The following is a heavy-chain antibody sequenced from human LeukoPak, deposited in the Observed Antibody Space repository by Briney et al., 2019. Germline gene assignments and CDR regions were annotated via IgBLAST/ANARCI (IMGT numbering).Heavy chain of an antibody. D-gene: IGHD5-12*01. CDR2: IYSGDTT. J-gene: IGHJ4*02. CDR1: GFTVSTNS. V-gene: IGHV3-66*01. CDR3: ARDRGNIVATIIDY. Sequence: PGGSLRLSCAVSGFTVSTNSMTWVRQAPGKGLEWVSLIYSGDTTYYADSVKGRFTISRDNSKNTLYLQMNSLRAEDTAVYYCARDRGNIVATIIDYWGQGTLVTVSS.